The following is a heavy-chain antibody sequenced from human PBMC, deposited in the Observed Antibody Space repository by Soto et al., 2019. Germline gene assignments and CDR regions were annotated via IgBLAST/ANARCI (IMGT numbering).Heavy chain of an antibody. D-gene: IGHD3-9*01. J-gene: IGHJ4*02. Sequence: EVQLLESGGGFVQPGESLRLSCAASGFTFSLSAMSWVRQAPGRGLDWGSSLSGGGSTTDYADSVKGRFTISRDNSKNTVHLQMNSLRAEDTAVYYCAKGPEYDILTGCDYWGQGALVTVSS. V-gene: IGHV3-23*01. CDR3: AKGPEYDILTGCDY. CDR2: LSGGGSTT. CDR1: GFTFSLSA.